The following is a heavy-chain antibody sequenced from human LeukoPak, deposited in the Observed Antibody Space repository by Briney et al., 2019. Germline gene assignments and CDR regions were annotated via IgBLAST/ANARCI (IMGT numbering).Heavy chain of an antibody. D-gene: IGHD3-10*01. V-gene: IGHV3-23*01. J-gene: IGHJ4*02. CDR1: GFTFSSYA. CDR3: AKVTVVLQWFGELPS. CDR2: ISGSGGST. Sequence: PGGSLRLSCAASGFTFSSYAMSWVRQAPGKGLEWVSAISGSGGSTYYADSVKGRFTISRDNSKNTLYLQMNSLRAEDTAVYYCAKVTVVLQWFGELPSWGQGTLVTVSS.